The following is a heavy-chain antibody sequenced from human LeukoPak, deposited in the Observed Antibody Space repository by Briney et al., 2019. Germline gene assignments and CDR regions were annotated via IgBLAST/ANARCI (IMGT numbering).Heavy chain of an antibody. D-gene: IGHD4-23*01. CDR3: AKDADYYGGIFYYYYYMDV. V-gene: IGHV3-21*05. CDR2: ISGSGHDI. J-gene: IGHJ6*03. Sequence: GGSLRLSCAASGFTFSSYSMNWVRQAPGKGVEWVAYISGSGHDINYSESAKGRFTISRDNAKNSLYLQMNSLRAEDTAVYYCAKDADYYGGIFYYYYYMDVWGKGTTVTVSS. CDR1: GFTFSSYS.